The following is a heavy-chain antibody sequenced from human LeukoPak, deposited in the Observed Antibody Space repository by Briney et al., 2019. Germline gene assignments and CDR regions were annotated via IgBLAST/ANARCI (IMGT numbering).Heavy chain of an antibody. D-gene: IGHD1-26*01. CDR2: ISSSGSTI. CDR1: GFTFSDYY. CDR3: ARDELKGTSGSHRLDY. Sequence: GGSLRLSCAASGFTFSDYYMSWIRQAPGKGLEWVSYISSSGSTIYYADSVKGRFTISRDNAKNSLYLQMNSLRAEDTAVYYCARDELKGTSGSHRLDYWGQGTLVTVSS. V-gene: IGHV3-11*01. J-gene: IGHJ4*02.